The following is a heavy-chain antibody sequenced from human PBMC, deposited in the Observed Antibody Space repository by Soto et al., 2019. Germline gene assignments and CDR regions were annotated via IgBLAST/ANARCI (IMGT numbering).Heavy chain of an antibody. CDR2: IYHSGST. Sequence: PSETLSLTCAVSGGSISSGGYSWSWIRQPPGKGLEWIGYIYHSGSTYYNPSLKSRVTISVDRSKNQFSLKLSSVTAADTAVYYCARGYVDIVATSPLRVVHYVMGVWGQGTTVTVSS. D-gene: IGHD5-12*01. V-gene: IGHV4-30-2*01. J-gene: IGHJ6*02. CDR1: GGSISSGGYS. CDR3: ARGYVDIVATSPLRVVHYVMGV.